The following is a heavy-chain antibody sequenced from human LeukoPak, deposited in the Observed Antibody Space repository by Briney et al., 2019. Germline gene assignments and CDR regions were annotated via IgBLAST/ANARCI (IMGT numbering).Heavy chain of an antibody. Sequence: SETLSLTCTVSGGSISSYYGSWIRQPAGKGLEWIWRIYTSGSTNYNPSLKSRVTMSVDTSKSQFSLKLSSVTAADTAVYYCARDVLGPGKGPWDYWGQGTLVTVSS. CDR3: ARDVLGPGKGPWDY. J-gene: IGHJ4*02. CDR1: GGSISSYY. V-gene: IGHV4-4*07. CDR2: IYTSGST. D-gene: IGHD4-23*01.